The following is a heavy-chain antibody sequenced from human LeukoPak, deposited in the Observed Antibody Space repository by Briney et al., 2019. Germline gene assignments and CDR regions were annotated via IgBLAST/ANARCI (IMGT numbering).Heavy chain of an antibody. J-gene: IGHJ4*02. V-gene: IGHV3-30*02. Sequence: PGGSLRLSCGASGFPFSSSGMHWVRQAPGKGLEWVAFIGYDGSNKYYAESVKDRFTISRDNSKNTLFLQMNSLGTEDTAVYHCAKKARYCSGGYCYADVDYWGQGTPVTVSS. CDR2: IGYDGSNK. CDR3: AKKARYCSGGYCYADVDY. CDR1: GFPFSSSG. D-gene: IGHD2-15*01.